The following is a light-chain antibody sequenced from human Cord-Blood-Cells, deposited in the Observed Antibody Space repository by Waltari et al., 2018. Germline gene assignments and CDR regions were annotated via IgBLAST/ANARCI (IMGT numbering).Light chain of an antibody. Sequence: QSALTQPASVSGSPGQSITIPCTATSSDVGGYNYVSWYQQHPGKAPKLMIYDVSNRPSGVSIRFSGSKSGNTAALTISGLQAEDEADYYCSSYTSSSTLVFGGGTKLTVL. CDR3: SSYTSSSTLV. CDR1: SSDVGGYNY. J-gene: IGLJ2*01. V-gene: IGLV2-14*01. CDR2: DVS.